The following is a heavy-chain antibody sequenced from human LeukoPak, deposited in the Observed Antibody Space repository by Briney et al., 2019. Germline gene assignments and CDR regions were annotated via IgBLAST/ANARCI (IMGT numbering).Heavy chain of an antibody. V-gene: IGHV3-30*18. CDR2: ISYDGSKK. CDR3: AEAPLPILQNGEHYFDY. D-gene: IGHD2-15*01. CDR1: GFMFTSYD. Sequence: PGGSLRLSCAASGFMFTSYDMHWVHQAPGKGLEWVAMISYDGSKKYYADSVKGRFTISRDNIKNTLDLQMNSLRVEDTAVYYRAEAPLPILQNGEHYFDYWGQGTLVIVSS. J-gene: IGHJ4*02.